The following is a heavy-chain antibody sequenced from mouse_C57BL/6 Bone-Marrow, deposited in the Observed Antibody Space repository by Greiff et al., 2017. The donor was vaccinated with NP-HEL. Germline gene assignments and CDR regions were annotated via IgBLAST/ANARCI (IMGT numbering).Heavy chain of an antibody. V-gene: IGHV1-81*01. Sequence: VQLQQSGAELARPGASVKLSCKASGYTFTSYGISWVKQRTGQSLEWIGEIYPRSGNTYYNEKFKGKATLTADKSSSTAYMELRSLTSEDSAVYFCAPLLRYYAMDYWGQGTSVTVSS. CDR2: IYPRSGNT. CDR3: APLLRYYAMDY. D-gene: IGHD1-2*01. CDR1: GYTFTSYG. J-gene: IGHJ4*01.